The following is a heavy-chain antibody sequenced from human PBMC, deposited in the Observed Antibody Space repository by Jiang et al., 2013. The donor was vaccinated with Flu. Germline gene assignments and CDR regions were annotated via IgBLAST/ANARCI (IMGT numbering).Heavy chain of an antibody. V-gene: IGHV4-59*02. D-gene: IGHD6-19*01. Sequence: SGPGLVKPSETVSLICSVSGGSVTGYYWSWIRQPPGKGLEWLGYIHYTGNTNYSPSPRSRFTLSIDTSGNQFSLRLSSVTAADTAIYYCARFSSGPAVFDHWGQGALVTVSS. CDR3: ARFSSGPAVFDH. J-gene: IGHJ4*02. CDR2: IHYTGNT. CDR1: GGSVTGYY.